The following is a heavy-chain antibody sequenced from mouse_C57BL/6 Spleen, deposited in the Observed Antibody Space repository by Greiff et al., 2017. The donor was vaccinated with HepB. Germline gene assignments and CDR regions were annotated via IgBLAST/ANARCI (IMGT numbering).Heavy chain of an antibody. J-gene: IGHJ4*01. CDR2: IYPGDGDT. CDR3: ARSGGNPYYYAMDY. Sequence: QVTLKVSGAELVKPGASVKISCKASGYAFSSYWMNWVKQRPGKGLEWIGQIYPGDGDTNYNGKFKGKATLTADKSSSTAYMQLSSLTSEDSAVYFCARSGGNPYYYAMDYWGQGTSVTVSS. D-gene: IGHD2-1*01. V-gene: IGHV1-80*01. CDR1: GYAFSSYW.